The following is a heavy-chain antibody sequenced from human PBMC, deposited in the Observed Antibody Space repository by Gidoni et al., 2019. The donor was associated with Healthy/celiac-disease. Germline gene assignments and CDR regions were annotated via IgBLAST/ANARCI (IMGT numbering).Heavy chain of an antibody. CDR1: GFSPSTRGVD. V-gene: IGHV2-5*01. D-gene: IGHD3-22*01. Sequence: QITLKESGPTLVKHTQTLTLTCTLSGFSPSTRGVDVGWIRQPPGKALEWLALIYWNDDKRYSPSLTSRLIITKDTSKNQVVLTMTNMDPVDTSTYYCAHSLMYYYDISGYPNAFDIWGQGTMGTVSS. J-gene: IGHJ3*02. CDR3: AHSLMYYYDISGYPNAFDI. CDR2: IYWNDDK.